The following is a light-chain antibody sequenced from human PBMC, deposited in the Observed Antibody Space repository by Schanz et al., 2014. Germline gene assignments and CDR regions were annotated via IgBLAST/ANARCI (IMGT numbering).Light chain of an antibody. CDR2: RNN. J-gene: IGLJ2*01. Sequence: QSVLTQPPSASGTPGQRVPISCSGSSSNIGSNFLYWYQQLPGTAPKLLIYRNNQRPSGVPDRFSGSKSGTSASLAITGLQAEDEADYYCAAWDDSLNGPVFGGGTKLTVL. CDR3: AAWDDSLNGPV. V-gene: IGLV1-44*01. CDR1: SSNIGSNF.